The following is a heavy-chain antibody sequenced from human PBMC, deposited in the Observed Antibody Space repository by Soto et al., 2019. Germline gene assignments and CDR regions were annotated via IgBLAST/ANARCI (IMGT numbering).Heavy chain of an antibody. V-gene: IGHV4-59*01. CDR2: IYYSGST. D-gene: IGHD3-10*01. J-gene: IGHJ5*02. CDR3: ARLVLLGTNHFDP. Sequence: PSETLSLTCTVSGGSISSYYWSWIRQPPGKGLEWIGYIYYSGSTNYNPSLKSRVTISVDTSENQFSLKLSSVTAADTAVYYCARLVLLGTNHFDPWGQGTLVTVSS. CDR1: GGSISSYY.